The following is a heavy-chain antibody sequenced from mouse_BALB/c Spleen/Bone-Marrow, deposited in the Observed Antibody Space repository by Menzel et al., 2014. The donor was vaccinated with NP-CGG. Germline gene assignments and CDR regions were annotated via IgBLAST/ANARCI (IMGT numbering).Heavy chain of an antibody. D-gene: IGHD2-10*02. CDR3: ARSRYGKGAMDY. CDR1: GYAFTNYL. Sequence: QVQLQQSGAELVRPGTSVKVSCKASGYAFTNYLTEWVKQRPGQGLEWIGVINPGSGGTNYNEKFKGKATLTADKSSSTAYMQLSSLTSDDSAVYFCARSRYGKGAMDYWGQGTSVTVSS. CDR2: INPGSGGT. J-gene: IGHJ4*01. V-gene: IGHV1-54*01.